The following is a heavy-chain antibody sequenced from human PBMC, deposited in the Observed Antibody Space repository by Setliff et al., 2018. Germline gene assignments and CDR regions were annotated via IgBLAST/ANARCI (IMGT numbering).Heavy chain of an antibody. D-gene: IGHD3-3*02. CDR1: GGSVNSGYDN. J-gene: IGHJ6*03. CDR2: IYTSWST. V-gene: IGHV4-61*09. Sequence: TLSLTCTVSGGSVNSGYDNWNWLRQPAGKGLEWIGQIYTSWSTNYNPSLKSRVTISLDTSNNQFSLSLSSVTAADTAVYFCAREGRSSISGWYMDVWGRGTTVTVSS. CDR3: AREGRSSISGWYMDV.